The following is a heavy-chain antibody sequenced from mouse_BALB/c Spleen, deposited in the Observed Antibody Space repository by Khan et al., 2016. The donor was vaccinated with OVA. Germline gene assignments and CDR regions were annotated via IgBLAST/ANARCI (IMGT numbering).Heavy chain of an antibody. CDR2: IWGDGST. CDR3: AINYYGYDWFTY. D-gene: IGHD2-2*01. J-gene: IGHJ3*01. CDR1: GLSLTNYG. V-gene: IGHV2-3*01. Sequence: QVQLKESGPGLVAPSQSLSITCTVSGLSLTNYGISWIRQPPGKGLEWLGVIWGDGSTNYHSARISRLSINKDNSKSQVFLKLNSLQTDDTATYYCAINYYGYDWFTYWGQGTLVTVSA.